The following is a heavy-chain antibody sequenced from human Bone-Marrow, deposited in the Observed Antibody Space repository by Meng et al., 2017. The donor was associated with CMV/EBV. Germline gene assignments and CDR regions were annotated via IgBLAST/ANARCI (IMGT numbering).Heavy chain of an antibody. CDR2: IYHSGST. J-gene: IGHJ4*02. D-gene: IGHD3-16*01. CDR1: GYSISSGYY. CDR3: ARGRGGELDF. Sequence: GSLRLSCTVSGYSISSGYYWGWIRQPPGKGLEWIGSIYHSGSTYYNPSLKSRVTISVDTSKNQFSLKLSSVTAAATAVYYCARGRGGELDFWGQGTLVPVSS. V-gene: IGHV4-38-2*02.